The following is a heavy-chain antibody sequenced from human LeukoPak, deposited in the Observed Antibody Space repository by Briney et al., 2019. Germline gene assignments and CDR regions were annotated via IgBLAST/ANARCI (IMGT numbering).Heavy chain of an antibody. D-gene: IGHD2-21*02. J-gene: IGHJ4*01. Sequence: GGSLRLSCAASGFIFSSHSMNWVRQAPGKGLEWVSSISSLTVGTHYIYYADSVKGRFTTSRDDAKNSLYLQMNSLRAEDTAVYYCASSVLLTAPFDYWGQGALVTVSS. CDR2: ISSLTVGTHYI. CDR3: ASSVLLTAPFDY. V-gene: IGHV3-21*01. CDR1: GFIFSSHS.